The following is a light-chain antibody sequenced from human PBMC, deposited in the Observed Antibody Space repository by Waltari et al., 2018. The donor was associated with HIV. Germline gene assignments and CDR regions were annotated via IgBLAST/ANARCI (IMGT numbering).Light chain of an antibody. J-gene: IGKJ2*01. CDR2: AAS. CDR3: QQYNDWPWFT. V-gene: IGKV3-15*01. Sequence: EIVMTQSPATLSVSPGKTATLSCRASQSVSSNLAWYQQKAGQTPRLLIYAASTRATGIPPRFRGIGSGTRFVLTITSLQPEDVAVYYCQQYNDWPWFTFGQGTKLEIK. CDR1: QSVSSN.